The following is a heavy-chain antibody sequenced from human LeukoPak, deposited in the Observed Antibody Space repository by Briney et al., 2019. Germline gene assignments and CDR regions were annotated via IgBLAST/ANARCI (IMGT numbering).Heavy chain of an antibody. D-gene: IGHD3-10*01. CDR2: IYYSGST. CDR1: GGSISSYY. Sequence: TSETLSLTCTVSGGSISSYYWSWIRQPPGKGLEWIGYIYYSGSTNYNPSLKSRVTISVDTSKNQFSLKLSSVTAADTAVYYCARHAAPYYYGSGSYLGYWGQGTLDTVSS. CDR3: ARHAAPYYYGSGSYLGY. J-gene: IGHJ4*02. V-gene: IGHV4-59*08.